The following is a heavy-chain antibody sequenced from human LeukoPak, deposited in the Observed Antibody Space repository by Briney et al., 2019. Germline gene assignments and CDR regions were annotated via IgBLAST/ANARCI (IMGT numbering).Heavy chain of an antibody. J-gene: IGHJ4*02. CDR3: AKEGSSQYYFDY. D-gene: IGHD6-13*01. Sequence: GGSLRLSCAASGFTFDDYAMHWVRQAPGKGLEWVSGISWNSGSIGYADSVKGRFTISRDNAKNSLYLQMSSLRAEGTALYYCAKEGSSQYYFDYWGQGTLVTVSS. V-gene: IGHV3-9*01. CDR2: ISWNSGSI. CDR1: GFTFDDYA.